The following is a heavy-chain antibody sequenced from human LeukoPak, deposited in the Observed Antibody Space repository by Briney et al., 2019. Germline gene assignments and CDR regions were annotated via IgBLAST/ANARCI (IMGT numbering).Heavy chain of an antibody. J-gene: IGHJ4*02. CDR3: TTGTWIQLWLADY. V-gene: IGHV3-15*01. CDR2: IKSQTDGGTT. CDR1: GFTFTNAC. D-gene: IGHD5-18*01. Sequence: SGGSLRLSCKGSGFTFTNACMSWVRVAPGKGLGWVGHIKSQTDGGTTDYAAPVKGRFTISRDDSKNTLYLQLNSLKTEDTAVYYCTTGTWIQLWLADYWGQGTLVTVSS.